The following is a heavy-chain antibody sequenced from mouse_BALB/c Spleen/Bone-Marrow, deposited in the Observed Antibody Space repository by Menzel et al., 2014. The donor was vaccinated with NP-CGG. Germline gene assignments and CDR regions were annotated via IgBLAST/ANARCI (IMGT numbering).Heavy chain of an antibody. CDR2: IWADGST. Sequence: QVQLKDSGPGLVAPSQSLSITCTVSGFSLTGFGVNWVRQPPGKGLEWLGMIWADGSTDYNSALRSRLSISKANSKSQVFFKMNSLKTQVTPSSYCARAESSVYARDYWGQETSV. CDR3: ARAESSVYARDY. D-gene: IGHD6-1*01. J-gene: IGHJ4*01. V-gene: IGHV2-6-7*01. CDR1: GFSLTGFG.